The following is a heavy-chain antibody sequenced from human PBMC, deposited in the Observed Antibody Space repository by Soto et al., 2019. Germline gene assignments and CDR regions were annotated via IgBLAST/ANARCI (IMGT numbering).Heavy chain of an antibody. D-gene: IGHD2-2*01. CDR2: IRSKAYGGTT. V-gene: IGHV3-49*03. J-gene: IGHJ6*02. CDR1: GFTFGDYA. CDR3: TRDIVVVPAAQGHYYYGMDV. Sequence: GGSLRLSCTASGFTFGDYAMSWFRQAPGKGLEWVGFIRSKAYGGTTEYAASVKGRFTISRDDSKSMAYLQMNSLKTEETAVYYCTRDIVVVPAAQGHYYYGMDVWGQGTTVTVSS.